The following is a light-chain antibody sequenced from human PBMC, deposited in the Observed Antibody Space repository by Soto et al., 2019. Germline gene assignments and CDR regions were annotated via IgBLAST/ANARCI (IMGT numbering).Light chain of an antibody. V-gene: IGKV3-11*01. CDR3: QQRSNGPLT. Sequence: EVVLTQSPATLSLSPGEEATLSCRASQSVNSYLAWYQQKPGQAPRLLIYDAFNRATGIPARFSGSGSGTDFTLTISSLEPVDFAGYYCQQRSNGPLTVGGGTKVEIK. CDR2: DAF. CDR1: QSVNSY. J-gene: IGKJ4*01.